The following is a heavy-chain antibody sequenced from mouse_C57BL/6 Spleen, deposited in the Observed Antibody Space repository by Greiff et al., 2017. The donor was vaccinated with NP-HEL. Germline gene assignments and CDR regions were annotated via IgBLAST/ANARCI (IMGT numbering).Heavy chain of an antibody. Sequence: VQLQQPGAELVRPGSSVKLSCKASGYTFTSYWMDWVKQRPGQGLEWIGNIYPSDSETHYNQKFKDKATLTVDKSSSTAYMQLSSLTSEDSAVYYCARSLPYGSSRYFDVWGTGTTVTVSS. CDR2: IYPSDSET. V-gene: IGHV1-61*01. D-gene: IGHD1-1*01. J-gene: IGHJ1*03. CDR1: GYTFTSYW. CDR3: ARSLPYGSSRYFDV.